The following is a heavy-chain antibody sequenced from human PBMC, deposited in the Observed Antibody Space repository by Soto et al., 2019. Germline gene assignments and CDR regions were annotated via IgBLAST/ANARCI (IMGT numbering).Heavy chain of an antibody. V-gene: IGHV3-30*18. Sequence: GGSLRLSCAASGFTFSSYGMHWVRQAPGKGLEWVAVISYDGSNKYYADSVKGRFTVSRDNSKNTLYLQMNSLRAEDTAVYYCAKRKYCPSTTCFDYWGQGT. J-gene: IGHJ4*02. CDR1: GFTFSSYG. CDR2: ISYDGSNK. CDR3: AKRKYCPSTTCFDY. D-gene: IGHD2-2*01.